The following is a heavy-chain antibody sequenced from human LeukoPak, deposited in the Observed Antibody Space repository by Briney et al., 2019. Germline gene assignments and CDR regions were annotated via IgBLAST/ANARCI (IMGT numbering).Heavy chain of an antibody. D-gene: IGHD4-17*01. CDR3: AKATTVTQEV. CDR2: ISSSGSSI. CDR1: GFTFSSYS. J-gene: IGHJ4*02. Sequence: PGGSLRLSCAASGFTFSSYSMDWVRQAPGKGLEWVSYISSSGSSIYYADSVKGRFTISRDNANKLLYLQMNSLSAEDTAVYYCAKATTVTQEVGGQGTLVTVSS. V-gene: IGHV3-48*01.